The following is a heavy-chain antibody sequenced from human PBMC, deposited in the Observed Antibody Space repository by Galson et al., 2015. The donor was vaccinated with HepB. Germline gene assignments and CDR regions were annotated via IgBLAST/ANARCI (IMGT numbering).Heavy chain of an antibody. CDR1: GFTFSSYG. J-gene: IGHJ4*02. V-gene: IGHV3-30*02. CDR2: IRYDGSTK. CDR3: AKDRRSTSSNYFDY. D-gene: IGHD2-2*01. Sequence: SLRLSCAASGFTFSSYGMHWVRQAPGKGLEWVSFIRYDGSTKYYADSVKGRFTISRDNSKNTLYLQMNSLRPEDTAVYYCAKDRRSTSSNYFDYWGQGTLVTVSS.